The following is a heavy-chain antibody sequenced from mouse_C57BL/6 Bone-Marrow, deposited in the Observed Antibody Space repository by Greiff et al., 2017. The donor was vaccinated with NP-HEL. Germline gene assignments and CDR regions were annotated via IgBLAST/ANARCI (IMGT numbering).Heavy chain of an antibody. D-gene: IGHD2-2*01. CDR3: AREGVTTGVAY. J-gene: IGHJ3*01. CDR2: ISDGGSYT. V-gene: IGHV5-4*01. Sequence: EVKLVESGGGLVKPGGSLKLSCAASGFTFSSYAMSWVRQTPEKRLAWVATISDGGSYTYYPDNVKGRFTISRDNAKNNLYLQMSHLKSEDTAMYYCAREGVTTGVAYWGQGTLVTVSA. CDR1: GFTFSSYA.